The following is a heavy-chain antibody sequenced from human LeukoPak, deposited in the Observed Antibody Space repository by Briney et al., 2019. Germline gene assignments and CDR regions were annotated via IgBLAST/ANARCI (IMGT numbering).Heavy chain of an antibody. CDR2: INPNSGGT. CDR3: APERADY. Sequence: VASVKVSCKASGYTFTGYYIHWVRQAPGQGLEWMGWINPNSGGTSYAQKFQGRVTMTRDTSISTAYMELSRLRSDDTAVYYCAPERADYWGQGTLVTVSS. J-gene: IGHJ4*02. CDR1: GYTFTGYY. V-gene: IGHV1-2*02.